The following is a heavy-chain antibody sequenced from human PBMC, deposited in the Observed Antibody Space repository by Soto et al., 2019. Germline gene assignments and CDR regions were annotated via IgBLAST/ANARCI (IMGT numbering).Heavy chain of an antibody. CDR2: INHSGSI. Sequence: PPETLSLTCAVYGGSFSGYYWSWIRQPPGKGLEWIGEINHSGSINYNPSLKSRVTISVDTSKNQFSLKLSSVTAADTAVYYCARGRSDVDIVATTLTYYFDYWGQGTLVTVSS. D-gene: IGHD5-12*01. CDR1: GGSFSGYY. CDR3: ARGRSDVDIVATTLTYYFDY. J-gene: IGHJ4*02. V-gene: IGHV4-34*01.